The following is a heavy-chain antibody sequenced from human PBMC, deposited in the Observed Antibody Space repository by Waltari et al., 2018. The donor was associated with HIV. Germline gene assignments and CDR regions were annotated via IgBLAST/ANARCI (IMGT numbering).Heavy chain of an antibody. V-gene: IGHV3-74*01. CDR1: AFTFSSYW. CDR3: ARGGHCSGISCYTGDYSYGLDV. J-gene: IGHJ6*02. CDR2: INTDGSST. D-gene: IGHD2-2*02. Sequence: EVQLVESGGGLVQPGGSLRLSCAASAFTFSSYWIHWVRPAPGKGLVWVSRINTDGSSTSYADSVKGRFTISRDNAKNTLYLQMNSLRAEDTAVYYCARGGHCSGISCYTGDYSYGLDVWGQGTTVTVSS.